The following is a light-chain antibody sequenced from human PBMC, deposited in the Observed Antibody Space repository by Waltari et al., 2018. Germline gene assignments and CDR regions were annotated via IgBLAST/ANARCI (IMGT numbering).Light chain of an antibody. V-gene: IGKV4-1*01. CDR3: QQYYSTPWT. CDR1: QSVLSSSNNKNF. CDR2: WAS. Sequence: DIVMTQSPDSLSVSLGERATINCKSSQSVLSSSNNKNFLAWYQQKPGQPPKLLIYWASTRQSGVPDRFSGSGSGTDFTLTISSLQAEDVAVYYCQQYYSTPWTFGQGTKVETK. J-gene: IGKJ1*01.